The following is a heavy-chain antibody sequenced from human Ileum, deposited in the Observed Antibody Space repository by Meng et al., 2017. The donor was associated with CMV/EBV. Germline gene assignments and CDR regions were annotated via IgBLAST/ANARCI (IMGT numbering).Heavy chain of an antibody. Sequence: GGSLRLSCAASGFTFSNAWMSWVRQAPGKGLEWVGRIKSETDGGTTDYAAPVKGRFTISRDDSKNTLYLQMNSLKTEDTAVYYCTTDGDNDFWSGYYFPGMDVWGQGTTVTVSS. J-gene: IGHJ6*02. CDR3: TTDGDNDFWSGYYFPGMDV. V-gene: IGHV3-15*01. D-gene: IGHD3-3*01. CDR2: IKSETDGGTT. CDR1: GFTFSNAW.